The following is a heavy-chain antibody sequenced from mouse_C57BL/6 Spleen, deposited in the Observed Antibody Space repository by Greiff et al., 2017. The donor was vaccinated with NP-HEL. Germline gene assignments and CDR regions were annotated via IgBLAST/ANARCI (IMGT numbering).Heavy chain of an antibody. J-gene: IGHJ3*01. CDR2: IYPRDGST. Sequence: VQLQQSDAELVQPGASVKISCKVSGYTFTDHTIHWMKQRPEQGLEWIGYIYPRDGSTKYNEKFKGKATLTADNTASTAYMQLNSLTSEDSAVYCCARGVGVAWYAYWGQGTLVTVSA. V-gene: IGHV1-78*01. CDR3: ARGVGVAWYAY. CDR1: GYTFTDHT.